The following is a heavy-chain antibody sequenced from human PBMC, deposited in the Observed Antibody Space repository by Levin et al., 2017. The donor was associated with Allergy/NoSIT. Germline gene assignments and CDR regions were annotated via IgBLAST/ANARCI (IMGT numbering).Heavy chain of an antibody. CDR2: IYHSGNT. V-gene: IGHV4-30-2*01. Sequence: PSETLSLTCAVSGGSISSGDYSWSWIRQPPGKGLEWIGYIYHSGNTYYSPSLKSRVTISVDTSKNEFSLNLSSVTAADTAVYYCARRSTEKRWGSLNNWFDSWGQGTLVTVSS. CDR3: ARRSTEKRWGSLNNWFDS. J-gene: IGHJ5*01. D-gene: IGHD3-16*01. CDR1: GGSISSGDYS.